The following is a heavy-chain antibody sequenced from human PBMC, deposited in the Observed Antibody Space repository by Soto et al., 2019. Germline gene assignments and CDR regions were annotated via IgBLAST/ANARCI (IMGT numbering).Heavy chain of an antibody. Sequence: SETLSLTCTVSGGSISSSSYYWGWIRQPPGKGLEWIGSIYYSGSTYYNPSLKSRVTISVDTSKNQFSLKLSSVTAADTAVYYCASRGYSYPPDYYGMDVWGQGTTVTVSS. CDR3: ASRGYSYPPDYYGMDV. D-gene: IGHD5-18*01. V-gene: IGHV4-39*01. J-gene: IGHJ6*02. CDR1: GGSISSSSYY. CDR2: IYYSGST.